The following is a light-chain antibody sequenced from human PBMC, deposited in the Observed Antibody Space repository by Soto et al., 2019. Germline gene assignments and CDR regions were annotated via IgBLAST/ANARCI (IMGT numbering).Light chain of an antibody. V-gene: IGKV3-15*01. CDR1: QSVGSN. Sequence: EIVMTQSPGTLSVSPGERATLSCRASQSVGSNLAWYHQKPGHAPRLLIYGASTRATSIPARFSGSGSGTEFTHTISSLNCEDFAIYVWQYYHNWPPERTFGQGTKVEIK. CDR2: GAS. J-gene: IGKJ1*01. CDR3: QYYHNWPPERT.